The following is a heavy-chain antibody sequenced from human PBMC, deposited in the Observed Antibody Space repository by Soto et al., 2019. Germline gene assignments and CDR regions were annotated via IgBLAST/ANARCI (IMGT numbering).Heavy chain of an antibody. J-gene: IGHJ4*02. V-gene: IGHV3-48*02. CDR2: ISGNGANT. Sequence: EVHLVESGGGLVQPGGSLRLSCVASGFVFSHHGMNWVRQAPGKGLEWISYISGNGANTYYPDSLRGRFTTSRDNAKNSVYLQVNTLRDEDTAIYYCARGDHADWDYAYWGQGTLDTVSS. D-gene: IGHD3-9*01. CDR3: ARGDHADWDYAY. CDR1: GFVFSHHG.